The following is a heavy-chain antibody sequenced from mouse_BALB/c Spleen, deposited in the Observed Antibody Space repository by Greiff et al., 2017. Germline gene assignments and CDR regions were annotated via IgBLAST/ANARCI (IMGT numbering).Heavy chain of an antibody. V-gene: IGHV3-6*02. CDR2: ISYDGSN. D-gene: IGHD1-1*01. Sequence: EVKLMESGPGLVKPSQSLSLTCSVTGYSITSGYYWNWIRQFPGNKLEWMGYISYDGSNNYNPSLKNRISITRDTSKNQFFLKLNSVTTEDTATYYCAREGITTVDYFDYWGQGTTLTVSS. J-gene: IGHJ2*01. CDR1: GYSITSGYY. CDR3: AREGITTVDYFDY.